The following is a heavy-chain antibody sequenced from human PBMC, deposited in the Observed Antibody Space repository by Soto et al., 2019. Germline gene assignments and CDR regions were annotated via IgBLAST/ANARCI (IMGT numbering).Heavy chain of an antibody. D-gene: IGHD5-12*01. V-gene: IGHV4-30-4*01. CDR2: IPSRGRP. Sequence: SETLSLTCTVSGGSISSGSYYWSWVRQPPGKGLEWIGYIPSRGRPFYTPSLTSRGTISAPLSKNQPSLQLTSGTAADTAVYYCVRDQYRGYDFALWGQGNLVTVSS. CDR3: VRDQYRGYDFAL. J-gene: IGHJ5*02. CDR1: GGSISSGSYY.